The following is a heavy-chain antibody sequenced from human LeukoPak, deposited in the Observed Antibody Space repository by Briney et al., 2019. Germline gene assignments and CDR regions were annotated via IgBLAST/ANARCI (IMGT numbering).Heavy chain of an antibody. D-gene: IGHD5-18*01. V-gene: IGHV3-23*01. CDR1: GFTFSTYA. CDR3: AKDGTWIQLWFDY. J-gene: IGHJ5*01. CDR2: ISDSGGST. Sequence: PGGSLRLSCAASGFTFSTYAMSWVRQAPGKGLQWVSGISDSGGSTYYADSVKGRFTISRDTSKNTLYLQMNSLRAEDTAVYYCAKDGTWIQLWFDYWGQGTLVTVSS.